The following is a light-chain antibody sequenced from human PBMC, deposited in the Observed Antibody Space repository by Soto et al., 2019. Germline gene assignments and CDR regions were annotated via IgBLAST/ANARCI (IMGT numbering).Light chain of an antibody. J-gene: IGKJ4*01. CDR3: QQSYNTPLT. Sequence: DIQLTQSPSSLSASVGDGVTITCRASQSISSNLNWYQQKHGKPPKLLIYIASTLQRGVPSRFSGSGSGTDFTLTISSLQPEDFATYYSQQSYNTPLTFGGGTKVEIQ. CDR1: QSISSN. CDR2: IAS. V-gene: IGKV1-39*01.